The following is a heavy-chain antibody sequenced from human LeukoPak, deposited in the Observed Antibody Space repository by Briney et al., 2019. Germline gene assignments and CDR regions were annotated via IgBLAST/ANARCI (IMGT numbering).Heavy chain of an antibody. CDR3: ARYRVITNDYFDY. CDR1: GFTFSDYY. V-gene: IGHV3-11*01. Sequence: GGSLRLSCAASGFTFSDYYMSWIRRAPGKGLEWVSYISHSGNTIREADSVRGRFTISRDNAQNLLYLQMNSLRAEDTAVYYCARYRVITNDYFDYWGQGTLVTVSS. CDR2: ISHSGNTI. J-gene: IGHJ4*02. D-gene: IGHD3-16*01.